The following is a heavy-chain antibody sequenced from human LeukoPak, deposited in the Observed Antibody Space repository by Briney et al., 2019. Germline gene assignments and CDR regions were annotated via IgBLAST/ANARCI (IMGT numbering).Heavy chain of an antibody. D-gene: IGHD3-10*01. V-gene: IGHV3-23*01. CDR1: GFTFSSYG. CDR3: AKVWFGELLHFDY. J-gene: IGHJ4*02. Sequence: HPGGSLRLSWAAAGFTFSSYGMSWVRQAPGKGLEWVSAISGSGGSTYYADSVKGRFTISRDNSKNTLYLQMNSLRAEDTAVYYCAKVWFGELLHFDYWGQGTLVTVSS. CDR2: ISGSGGST.